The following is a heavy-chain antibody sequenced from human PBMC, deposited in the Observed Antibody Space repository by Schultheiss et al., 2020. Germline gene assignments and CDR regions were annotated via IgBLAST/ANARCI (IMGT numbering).Heavy chain of an antibody. Sequence: GESLKISCKASGYTFTSYGISWVRQAPGQGLEWMGWINPNSGGTNYAQKFQGRVTMTRDTSTSTVYMELSSLRSEDTAVYYCARGRSAAGTVFDPWGQGTLVTVSS. J-gene: IGHJ5*02. CDR3: ARGRSAAGTVFDP. D-gene: IGHD6-13*01. V-gene: IGHV1-2*02. CDR1: GYTFTSYG. CDR2: INPNSGGT.